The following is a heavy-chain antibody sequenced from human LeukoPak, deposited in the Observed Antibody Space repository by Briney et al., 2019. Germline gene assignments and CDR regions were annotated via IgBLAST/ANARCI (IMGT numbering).Heavy chain of an antibody. D-gene: IGHD3-16*02. V-gene: IGHV4-61*01. CDR1: GGSISSSSYF. Sequence: SETLSLTCTVSGGSISSSSYFWGWIRQPPGKGLEWIGYISYSGSTNYNPSLKSRVTISVDTSKNQFSLKLSSVTAADTAVYYCAREGGPYRPLDYSGQGIMVTVSS. CDR2: ISYSGST. CDR3: AREGGPYRPLDY. J-gene: IGHJ4*02.